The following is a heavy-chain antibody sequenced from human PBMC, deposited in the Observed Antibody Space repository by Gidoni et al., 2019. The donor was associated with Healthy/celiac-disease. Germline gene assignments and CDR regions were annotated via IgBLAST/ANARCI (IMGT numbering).Heavy chain of an antibody. CDR1: GFTFRSYG. J-gene: IGHJ4*02. D-gene: IGHD6-19*01. CDR3: AKVGPIAVAGYYFDY. CDR2: ISYDGSNK. V-gene: IGHV3-30*18. Sequence: QVPLVESGGGVVQPGRSLRISCAASGFTFRSYGMHGVRQAPGKGLEGVAVISYDGSNKYYADSVKGLFTISRDNSKNTLYLQMNSLRAEDTAVYYCAKVGPIAVAGYYFDYWGQGTLVTVSS.